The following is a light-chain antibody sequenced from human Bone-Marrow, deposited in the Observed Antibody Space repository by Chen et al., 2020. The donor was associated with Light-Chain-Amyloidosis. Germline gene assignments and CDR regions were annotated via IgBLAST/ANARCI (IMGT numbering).Light chain of an antibody. CDR3: CSYAGVNKRFV. V-gene: IGLV2-8*01. CDR1: SSDVGAYNY. CDR2: EVS. J-gene: IGLJ1*01. Sequence: QSALTQPPSASGSPGQSVTISCTGTSSDVGAYNYVSWYQQHPGKAPQLMIYEVSKRPSGVPARFSGSKCGNTASLTVSGLQAEDEADYFCCSYAGVNKRFVFGTATKVAVL.